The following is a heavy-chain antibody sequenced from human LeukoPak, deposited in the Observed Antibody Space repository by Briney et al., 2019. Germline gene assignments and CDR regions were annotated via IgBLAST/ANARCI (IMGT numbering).Heavy chain of an antibody. CDR3: ARGLYYDSSGYEPLDY. Sequence: GGSLRLSCAASGFTFSSYSMNWVRQAPGKGLELVSSISSSSSYIYYADSVKGRFTISRDNAKNSLYLQMNSLRAEDTAVYYCARGLYYDSSGYEPLDYWGQGTLVTVSS. D-gene: IGHD3-22*01. CDR1: GFTFSSYS. J-gene: IGHJ4*02. CDR2: ISSSSSYI. V-gene: IGHV3-21*01.